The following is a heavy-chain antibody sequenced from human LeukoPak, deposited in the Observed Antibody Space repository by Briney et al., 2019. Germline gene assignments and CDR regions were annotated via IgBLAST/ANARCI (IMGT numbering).Heavy chain of an antibody. Sequence: ASVTVSCTASGYTFTSYDINWVRQATGQGLEWMGWMNPNSGNTDYAQKFQGRVTLTRNTSISTAYMELSSLGSEDTAVYYCARGGDDYDISFDYWGQGTLVTVSS. V-gene: IGHV1-8*01. CDR2: MNPNSGNT. J-gene: IGHJ4*02. CDR1: GYTFTSYD. CDR3: ARGGDDYDISFDY. D-gene: IGHD3-9*01.